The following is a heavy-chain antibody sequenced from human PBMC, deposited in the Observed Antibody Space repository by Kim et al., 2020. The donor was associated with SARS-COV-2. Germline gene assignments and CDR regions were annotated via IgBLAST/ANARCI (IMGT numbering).Heavy chain of an antibody. CDR1: GFTFSSYA. D-gene: IGHD1-26*01. CDR3: ANSLGKWGRFDY. Sequence: GGSLRLSCAASGFTFSSYAMSWVRQAPGKGLEWVSAISGSGGSTYYADSVKGRFTISRDNSKNTLYLQMNSLRAEDTAVYYCANSLGKWGRFDYWGQGTLVTVSS. V-gene: IGHV3-23*01. CDR2: ISGSGGST. J-gene: IGHJ4*02.